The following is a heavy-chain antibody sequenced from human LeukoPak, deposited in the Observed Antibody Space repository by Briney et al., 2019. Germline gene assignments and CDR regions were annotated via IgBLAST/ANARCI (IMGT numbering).Heavy chain of an antibody. D-gene: IGHD1-26*01. J-gene: IGHJ6*02. CDR3: ARDKQSGSYQYYYYGMDV. CDR2: IIPTFGTA. V-gene: IGHV1-69*13. Sequence: ASVKVSCKASGGTFSSYAISWVRPAPGQGLEWMGGIIPTFGTANYAQKFQGRVTITADESTSTAYMELSSLRSEDTAVYYCARDKQSGSYQYYYYGMDVWGQGTTVTVSS. CDR1: GGTFSSYA.